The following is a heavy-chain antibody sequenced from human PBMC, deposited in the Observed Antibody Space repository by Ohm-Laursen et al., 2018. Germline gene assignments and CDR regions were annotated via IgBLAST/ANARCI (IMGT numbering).Heavy chain of an antibody. CDR1: GGSFSGYY. CDR3: ARAFRDGYNDY. D-gene: IGHD5-24*01. CDR2: INHNGST. Sequence: SETLSLTCAVYGGSFSGYYWSWIRQPPGKGLEWIGEINHNGSTNYNPSLKSRVTISVDPPKNQFSLKLSSVTAADTAVYYCARAFRDGYNDYWGQGTLVTVSS. V-gene: IGHV4-34*01. J-gene: IGHJ4*02.